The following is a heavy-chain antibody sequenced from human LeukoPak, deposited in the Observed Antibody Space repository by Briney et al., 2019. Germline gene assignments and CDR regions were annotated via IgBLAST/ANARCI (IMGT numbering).Heavy chain of an antibody. CDR3: ATEIVGATTVDY. D-gene: IGHD1-26*01. Sequence: GGSLRLSCAASGFTFSSYAMHWVRQASGKGLEWVAVISYDGSNKYYADSVKGRFTISRDNSKNTLYLQMNSLRAEDTAVYYCATEIVGATTVDYWGQGTLVTVSS. J-gene: IGHJ4*02. CDR2: ISYDGSNK. V-gene: IGHV3-30-3*01. CDR1: GFTFSSYA.